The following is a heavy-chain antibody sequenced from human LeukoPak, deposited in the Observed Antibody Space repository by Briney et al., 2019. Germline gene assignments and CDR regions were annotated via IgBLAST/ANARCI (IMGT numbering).Heavy chain of an antibody. CDR3: ARDGYYDFWSGYSYYYYYYMDV. V-gene: IGHV3-20*04. CDR2: INWNGGST. J-gene: IGHJ6*03. Sequence: PGGSLRLSCAASGFTFDDYGMSWVRQAPGKGLEWVSGINWNGGSTGYADSVKGRFTISRDNAKNSLYLQRNSLRAEDTAFYYCARDGYYDFWSGYSYYYYYYMDVWGKGTTVTVSS. CDR1: GFTFDDYG. D-gene: IGHD3-3*01.